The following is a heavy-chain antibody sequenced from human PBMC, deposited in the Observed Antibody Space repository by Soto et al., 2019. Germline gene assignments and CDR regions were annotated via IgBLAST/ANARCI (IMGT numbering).Heavy chain of an antibody. J-gene: IGHJ4*02. CDR3: TTDRFYSPVDS. CDR2: IKGKTAGGTT. Sequence: EVQLVESGGGLVKPGGSLRLSCSASGFTFSNAWMSWVRQAPGKGLEWVGRIKGKTAGGTTGYAAPVKGRFVISRDDSKNTLYLQMNSLKTEETALYYCTTDRFYSPVDSWGQGTLVTVSS. V-gene: IGHV3-15*01. D-gene: IGHD4-4*01. CDR1: GFTFSNAW.